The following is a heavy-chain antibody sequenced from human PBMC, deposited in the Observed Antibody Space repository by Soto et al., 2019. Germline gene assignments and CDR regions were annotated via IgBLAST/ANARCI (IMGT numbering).Heavy chain of an antibody. CDR3: ATVFLEAGDYDFWSGYYNNWFDP. J-gene: IGHJ5*02. D-gene: IGHD3-3*01. Sequence: QVQLVQSGAEVKKPGASVKVSCKVSGYTLTELSMHWVRQAPGKGLEWMGGFDPEDGETIYAQKFQGRVTMTEDTSTDTAYMELSSLRSEDTAVYYCATVFLEAGDYDFWSGYYNNWFDPWGQGTLVTVSS. CDR1: GYTLTELS. CDR2: FDPEDGET. V-gene: IGHV1-24*01.